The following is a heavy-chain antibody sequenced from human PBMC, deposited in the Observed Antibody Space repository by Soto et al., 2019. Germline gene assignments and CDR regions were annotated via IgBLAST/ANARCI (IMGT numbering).Heavy chain of an antibody. J-gene: IGHJ5*02. D-gene: IGHD3-3*01. CDR1: GYTLSNYA. Sequence: QVQMVQSGAEVKKPGASVTVTCKASGYTLSNYAIHWVRQAPGQRLEWMGWIDAGNDNTKYSQKCPERVTITRDTSANIAYMELRSLRSDDTGVYYCAREGALLEWFFPKTNWFDAWGQGTLVTVSS. CDR3: AREGALLEWFFPKTNWFDA. CDR2: IDAGNDNT. V-gene: IGHV1-3*01.